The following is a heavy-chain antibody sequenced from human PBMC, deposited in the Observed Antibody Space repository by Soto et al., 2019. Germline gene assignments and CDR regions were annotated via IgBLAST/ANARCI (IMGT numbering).Heavy chain of an antibody. V-gene: IGHV3-23*01. D-gene: IGHD3-22*01. CDR1: GFTFSVSV. J-gene: IGHJ4*02. Sequence: PGGSLRLSCGGPGFTFSVSVMAWVRDAPGKGLEWLSVMSADGRTQYALSVTGRFTISRDNSKNTLYLQMRSLRAEDAAAYYCVKWHTSNFDSLPFTGFDFWGQGTQVTVSS. CDR2: MSADGRT. CDR3: VKWHTSNFDSLPFTGFDF.